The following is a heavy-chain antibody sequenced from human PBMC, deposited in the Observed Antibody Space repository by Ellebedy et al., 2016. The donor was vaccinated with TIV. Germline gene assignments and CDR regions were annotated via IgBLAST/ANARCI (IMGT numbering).Heavy chain of an antibody. D-gene: IGHD1-26*01. V-gene: IGHV3-21*04. Sequence: GESLKISCAASGFTFSSYSMDWVRQAPGKGLEWVSSINSSSSYIYYSDSVQGRFTISRDNAKNSLYLQMNSLRPEDTAVYYCARVPGIVGANDPIDYWGQGTLVTVSS. J-gene: IGHJ4*02. CDR3: ARVPGIVGANDPIDY. CDR1: GFTFSSYS. CDR2: INSSSSYI.